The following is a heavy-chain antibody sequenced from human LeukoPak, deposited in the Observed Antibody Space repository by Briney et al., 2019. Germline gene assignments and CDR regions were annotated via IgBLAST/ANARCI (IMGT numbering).Heavy chain of an antibody. V-gene: IGHV3-30*02. Sequence: PGGSLRLSCAASGFTFSSYGMHWARQAPDKGLEWVAFIRYDGSNKYYADSVKGRFTISRDNSKNTLYLQMNSLRAEDTAVYYCAKVKALDGGSYDYWGQGTLVTVSS. J-gene: IGHJ4*02. D-gene: IGHD2-15*01. CDR2: IRYDGSNK. CDR1: GFTFSSYG. CDR3: AKVKALDGGSYDY.